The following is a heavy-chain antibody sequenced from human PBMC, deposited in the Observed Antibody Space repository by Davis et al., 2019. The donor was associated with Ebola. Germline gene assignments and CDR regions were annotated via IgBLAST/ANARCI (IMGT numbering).Heavy chain of an antibody. V-gene: IGHV3-30*03. CDR3: ARSTIMDV. CDR2: ISDDGSYK. CDR1: GFSFSSYG. J-gene: IGHJ6*02. Sequence: PGGSLRLSCAASGFSFSSYGMYWVRQAPGKGLKWVAVISDDGSYKSFADSVKGRFTISRDNSKNTLFLQMNSLRAEDTAVYYCARSTIMDVWGQGTTVTVSS. D-gene: IGHD1-26*01.